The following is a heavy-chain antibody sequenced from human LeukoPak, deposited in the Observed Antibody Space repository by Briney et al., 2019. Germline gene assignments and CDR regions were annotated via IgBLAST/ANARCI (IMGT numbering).Heavy chain of an antibody. CDR2: ISSSGNSI. D-gene: IGHD2-21*01. Sequence: GGSLRLSCTASGFTFSGYEMNWVRQAPGKGLEWVSYISSSGNSIYYADSVKGRFTISRDNAKNSLYLQMNSLRAEDMAVYYCERGRIGLCWGEGTLGTVSS. V-gene: IGHV3-48*03. CDR1: GFTFSGYE. J-gene: IGHJ1*01. CDR3: ERGRIGLC.